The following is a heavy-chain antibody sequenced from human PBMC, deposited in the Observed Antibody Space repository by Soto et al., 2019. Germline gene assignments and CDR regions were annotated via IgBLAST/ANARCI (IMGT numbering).Heavy chain of an antibody. V-gene: IGHV1-18*01. J-gene: IGHJ6*02. D-gene: IGHD3-10*01. CDR1: GYTFTSYG. CDR3: ARWRPFGESSRKNYYYYGMDV. Sequence: ASVKVSCKASGYTFTSYGISWVRQAPGQGLEWMGWISAYNGNTNYAQKLQGRVTMTTDTSTSTAYMELRSLRSDDTAVYYCARWRPFGESSRKNYYYYGMDVWGQGTTVTVSS. CDR2: ISAYNGNT.